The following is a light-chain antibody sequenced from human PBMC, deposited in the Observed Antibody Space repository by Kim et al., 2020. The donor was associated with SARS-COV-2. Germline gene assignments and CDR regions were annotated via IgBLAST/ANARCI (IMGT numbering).Light chain of an antibody. J-gene: IGKJ1*01. CDR2: QAS. CDR1: QSVNNW. CDR3: QQYHTHST. V-gene: IGKV1-5*03. Sequence: SESVGDTVPITCRASQSVNNWLAWYQQIPGKAPKLLIHQASNLQSGVPSRFSGRGSGSEFTLTINSLQSGDFATYYCQQYHTHSTFGQGTKVDIK.